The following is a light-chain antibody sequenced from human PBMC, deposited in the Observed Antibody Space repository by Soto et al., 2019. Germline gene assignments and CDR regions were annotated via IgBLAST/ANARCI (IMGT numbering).Light chain of an antibody. CDR1: SSNIGSHV. CDR2: NNN. J-gene: IGLJ3*02. CDR3: AVWDDSLDGWV. Sequence: QSALTQPPSASGTPGQRVTISCSGSSSNIGSHVVYWYQQLAGTAPKLLMYNNNQRPSGVPDRFSGSKSGTSASLAISGLQAEDEADYYCAVWDDSLDGWVFGGGTKVTV. V-gene: IGLV1-44*01.